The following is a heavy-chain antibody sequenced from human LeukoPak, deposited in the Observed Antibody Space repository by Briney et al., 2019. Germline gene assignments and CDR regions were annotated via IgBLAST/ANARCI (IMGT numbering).Heavy chain of an antibody. V-gene: IGHV3-23*01. CDR3: ARHQTLKDAFDI. J-gene: IGHJ3*02. CDR1: GFTFSSYA. Sequence: GGSLRLSCAASGFTFSSYAMCWVRQAPGKGLEWVSAISGSGGSTYYADSVKGRFTISRDNSKNTLYLQMNSLRAEDTAVYYCARHQTLKDAFDIWGQGTMVTVSS. CDR2: ISGSGGST.